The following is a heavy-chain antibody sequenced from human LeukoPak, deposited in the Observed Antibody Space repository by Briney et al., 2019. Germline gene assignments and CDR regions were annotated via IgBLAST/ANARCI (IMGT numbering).Heavy chain of an antibody. D-gene: IGHD3-10*01. J-gene: IGHJ4*02. CDR1: GGSFSAYY. Sequence: SETLSLTCAVYGGSFSAYYWSWIRQPPGKGLEWIGDINHSGSTNYNPSLKSRVTISVDTSKNQFSLKVSSVTAADTAVYYCARRYPSVRGANLRPQEVRKYYFDYWGEGTLVTVSS. CDR2: INHSGST. CDR3: ARRYPSVRGANLRPQEVRKYYFDY. V-gene: IGHV4-34*01.